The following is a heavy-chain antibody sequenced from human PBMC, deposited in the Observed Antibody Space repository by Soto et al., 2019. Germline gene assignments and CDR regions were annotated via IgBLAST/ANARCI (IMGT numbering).Heavy chain of an antibody. CDR1: KLNVSSSY. CDR2: IYSGGLT. Sequence: EVQLVETGGGLIQPGGSLRLSCAASKLNVSSSYITWVRQAPGKGLEWVSVIYSGGLTYYADSVKGRFTISRDTSKNTLYLHIHTLIADDTAVYYCAISAGFCSGGSCYDYWGQGTLVTVSS. J-gene: IGHJ4*02. CDR3: AISAGFCSGGSCYDY. V-gene: IGHV3-53*02. D-gene: IGHD2-15*01.